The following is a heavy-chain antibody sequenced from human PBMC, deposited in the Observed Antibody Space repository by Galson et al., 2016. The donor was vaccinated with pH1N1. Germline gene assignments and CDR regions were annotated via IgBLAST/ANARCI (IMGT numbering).Heavy chain of an antibody. CDR1: GFTFSNDW. Sequence: SLRLSCAASGFTFSNDWMSWVRQAPGKGLEWVGRIKRKTDGGTTDYAAPVKGRFTLSRDDSKNTLYLQMNSLKIEDTAVYYCRGLNDNWGQGTLVTVSS. CDR3: RGLNDN. V-gene: IGHV3-15*01. CDR2: IKRKTDGGTT. J-gene: IGHJ4*02. D-gene: IGHD3-16*01.